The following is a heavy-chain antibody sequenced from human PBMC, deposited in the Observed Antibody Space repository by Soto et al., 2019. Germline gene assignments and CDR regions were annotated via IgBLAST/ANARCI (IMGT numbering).Heavy chain of an antibody. D-gene: IGHD2-8*02. J-gene: IGHJ4*02. Sequence: QVQLVESGGGVVQPGRSLRLSCVASGFTVSSYGMHWVRQAPGKGLEWVAVISRDGGTKYYADSVKGRFTISRDNSRNTLFLEMNSLRGDDMAVYYCTGEVASGYWGQGTLVTVSS. CDR2: ISRDGGTK. CDR3: TGEVASGY. V-gene: IGHV3-30*03. CDR1: GFTVSSYG.